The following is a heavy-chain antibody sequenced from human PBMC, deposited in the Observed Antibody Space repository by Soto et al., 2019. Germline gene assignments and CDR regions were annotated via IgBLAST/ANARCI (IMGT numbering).Heavy chain of an antibody. CDR1: GFTFSDHW. CDR3: ARGYSSGPDY. J-gene: IGHJ4*02. CDR2: INSDGSTT. V-gene: IGHV3-74*01. D-gene: IGHD6-19*01. Sequence: PGGSLRLSCAASGFTFSDHWMHWVRQVPGKGLVWVARINSDGSTTTYADSVKGRFTISRANARNTLYLHMDSLRAGDTALYYCARGYSSGPDYWGKGTLVTVSS.